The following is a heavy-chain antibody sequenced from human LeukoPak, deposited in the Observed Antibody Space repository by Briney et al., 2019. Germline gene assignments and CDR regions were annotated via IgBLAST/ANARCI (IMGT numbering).Heavy chain of an antibody. D-gene: IGHD5-18*01. J-gene: IGHJ4*02. CDR1: GFTFGNYA. Sequence: GGSLILSCAASGFTFGNYAMTWVRQAPGKGLEWVAAISGSGGNTYYTGSVKGRFTISRDNSKSTLSLQMNTLRVEDTALYYCAKGVDTSMVNFASWGQGTLVTVSS. V-gene: IGHV3-23*01. CDR2: ISGSGGNT. CDR3: AKGVDTSMVNFAS.